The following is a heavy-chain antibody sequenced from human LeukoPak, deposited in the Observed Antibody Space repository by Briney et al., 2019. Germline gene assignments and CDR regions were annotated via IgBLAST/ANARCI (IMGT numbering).Heavy chain of an antibody. CDR3: ARDRLLTTVTTFYYYYGMDV. CDR1: GFTFSSYG. V-gene: IGHV3-30*19. D-gene: IGHD4-17*01. CDR2: ISYDGSNK. J-gene: IGHJ6*02. Sequence: PGGSLRLSCAASGFTFSSYGMHWVRQAPGKGLEWVAVISYDGSNKYYADSVKGRFTISRDNSKNTLYLQMNSLRAEDTAVYYCARDRLLTTVTTFYYYYGMDVWGQGTTVTVSS.